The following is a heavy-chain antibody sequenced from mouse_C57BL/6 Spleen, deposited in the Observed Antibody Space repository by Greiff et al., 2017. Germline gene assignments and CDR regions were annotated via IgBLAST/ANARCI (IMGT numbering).Heavy chain of an antibody. CDR1: GYTFTSYW. CDR3: ARRLRLYYFDY. V-gene: IGHV1-50*01. CDR2: IDPSASYT. J-gene: IGHJ2*01. D-gene: IGHD2-2*01. Sequence: VQLQESGAELVKPGASVKLSCKASGYTFTSYWMQWVKQRPGQGLEWIGEIDPSASYTNYNQKFKGKATLTVDTSSSTAYMQLSSLTSEDSAVYYCARRLRLYYFDYWGQGTTLTVSS.